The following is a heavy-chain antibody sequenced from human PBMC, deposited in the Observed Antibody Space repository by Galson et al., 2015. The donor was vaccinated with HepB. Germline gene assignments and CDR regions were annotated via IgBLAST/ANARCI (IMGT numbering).Heavy chain of an antibody. J-gene: IGHJ4*02. D-gene: IGHD3-10*01. V-gene: IGHV1-69*02. Sequence: SVKVSCKASGGTFSSYTISWVRQAPGQGLEWMGRIIPILGIANYAQKFQGRVTITADKSTSTAYMELSSLRSEDTAVYYCARGPFYYYGSGSYYDYFDYWGQGTLVTVSS. CDR3: ARGPFYYYGSGSYYDYFDY. CDR2: IIPILGIA. CDR1: GGTFSSYT.